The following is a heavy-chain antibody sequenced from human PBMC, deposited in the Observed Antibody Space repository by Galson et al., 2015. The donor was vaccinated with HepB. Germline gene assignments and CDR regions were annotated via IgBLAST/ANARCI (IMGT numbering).Heavy chain of an antibody. CDR3: ARDTYDTGSLDY. V-gene: IGHV4-30-2*01. D-gene: IGHD3-10*01. CDR1: GGSIGSGGFS. Sequence: TLSLTCAVSGGSIGSGGFSWSWIRQPPGKGLEWIGYIHHSGSTYSNPSLKSRVSISADRSKNHFSLKLTSVTAADTAVYYCARDTYDTGSLDYWGQGTLVTVSS. CDR2: IHHSGST. J-gene: IGHJ4*02.